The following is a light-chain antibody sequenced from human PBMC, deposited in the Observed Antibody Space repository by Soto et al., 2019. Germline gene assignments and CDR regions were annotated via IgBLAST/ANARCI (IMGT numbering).Light chain of an antibody. V-gene: IGKV3-20*01. Sequence: EIVLTQSPGTLALSPGERATLSCRASQSVSSSYLAWYQLKPGQAPRLLIYGASSRATRIPDRVSGSGSGTDITLTISRLEPEDFGVYYCQQYGSAPYTFGQGTKLAIK. CDR2: GAS. J-gene: IGKJ2*01. CDR3: QQYGSAPYT. CDR1: QSVSSSY.